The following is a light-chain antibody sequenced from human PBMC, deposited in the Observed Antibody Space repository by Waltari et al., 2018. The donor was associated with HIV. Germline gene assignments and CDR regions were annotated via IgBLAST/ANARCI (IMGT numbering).Light chain of an antibody. J-gene: IGLJ3*02. CDR1: SSDVGRSPL. V-gene: IGLV2-23*01. CDR3: CSYAGSSNWV. CDR2: EGI. Sequence: QSALTQHPSVSRSPGQSITISCTDSSSDVGRSPLFSWYQQNPGKAPKLMIFEGINRPSGVSNRFYGSKSGNTASLTISGLQAEDEADYYCCSYAGSSNWVFGGGTELTVL.